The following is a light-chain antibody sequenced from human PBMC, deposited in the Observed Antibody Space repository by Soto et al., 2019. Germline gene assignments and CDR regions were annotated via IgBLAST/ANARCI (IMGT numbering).Light chain of an antibody. V-gene: IGKV1-12*01. CDR3: QQANSFPLT. CDR2: AAS. CDR1: QGISGW. J-gene: IGKJ1*01. Sequence: DIQMTQSPSSVSASVGDRVTITCRASQGISGWLAWYQQKPGTAPKLLIYAASTLQSGVPSRFSGSGSGTDFTLAISSLQPEDFASYYCQQANSFPLTFGQETKVEIQ.